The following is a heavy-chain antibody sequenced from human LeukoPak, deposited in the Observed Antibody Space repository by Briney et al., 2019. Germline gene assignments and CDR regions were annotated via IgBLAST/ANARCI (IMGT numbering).Heavy chain of an antibody. Sequence: GGSLRLSCAASGFTFSSYEMNWVRQAPGKGLEWVSYISSSGSTIYYADSVKGRFTISRDNAKNSLYLQMNSLRAEDTAVYYCARDREGYGGYGLFDYWGQGTLVTVSS. CDR2: ISSSGSTI. J-gene: IGHJ4*02. CDR3: ARDREGYGGYGLFDY. V-gene: IGHV3-48*03. D-gene: IGHD5-12*01. CDR1: GFTFSSYE.